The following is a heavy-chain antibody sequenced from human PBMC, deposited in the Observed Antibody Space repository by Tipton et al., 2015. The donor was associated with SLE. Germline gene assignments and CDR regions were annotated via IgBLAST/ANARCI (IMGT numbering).Heavy chain of an antibody. J-gene: IGHJ6*02. Sequence: QLVQSGAEVKKPGASVKVSCKASGGTFSSYAISWVRQAPGQGLEWMGRIIPIFGTANYAQKFQGRVTITADESTSTAYMELSSLRSEDTAVYYCARDLTGRTGYYYYGMDVWGQGTTVTVSS. V-gene: IGHV1-69*18. CDR1: GGTFSSYA. CDR2: IIPIFGTA. D-gene: IGHD1-20*01. CDR3: ARDLTGRTGYYYYGMDV.